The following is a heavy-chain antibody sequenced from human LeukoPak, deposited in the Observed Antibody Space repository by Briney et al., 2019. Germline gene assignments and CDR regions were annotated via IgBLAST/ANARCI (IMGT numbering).Heavy chain of an antibody. Sequence: PSETLSLTCTVSGGSISSSSYYWGWIRQPPGKGLEWIGSIYYSGSTYYNPSLKSRVTISVDTSKNQFSLKLSSVTAADTAVYYCARPSGYGGGRSFDPWGQGTLVTVSS. J-gene: IGHJ5*02. D-gene: IGHD5-12*01. CDR1: GGSISSSSYY. CDR3: ARPSGYGGGRSFDP. V-gene: IGHV4-39*01. CDR2: IYYSGST.